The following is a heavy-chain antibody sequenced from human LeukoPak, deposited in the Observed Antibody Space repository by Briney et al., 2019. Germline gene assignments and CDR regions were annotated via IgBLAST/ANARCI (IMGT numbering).Heavy chain of an antibody. Sequence: GGSLRLSCAASGFTFSSYSMNWVRQAPGKGLELVANIKQDGSEKYYVDSVKGRFTISRDNAKNSLYLQMNSLRAEDTAVYYCARVRNLDYWGQGTLVTVSS. D-gene: IGHD3-10*01. CDR3: ARVRNLDY. CDR1: GFTFSSYS. CDR2: IKQDGSEK. J-gene: IGHJ4*02. V-gene: IGHV3-7*01.